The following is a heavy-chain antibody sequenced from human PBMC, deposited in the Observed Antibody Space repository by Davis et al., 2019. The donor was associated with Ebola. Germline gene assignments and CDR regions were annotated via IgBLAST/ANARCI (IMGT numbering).Heavy chain of an antibody. D-gene: IGHD2-15*01. Sequence: GGSLRLSCAASGFTFSTYAMSWVRQAPGKGLEWVSGISVGGAITYYADSVKGRFTISRDNSRNTLYLQMSSLSAEDTAVYYCAKDRFCSGDTCSGDFDYWGQGTLVTVSS. CDR2: ISVGGAIT. J-gene: IGHJ4*02. CDR3: AKDRFCSGDTCSGDFDY. CDR1: GFTFSTYA. V-gene: IGHV3-23*01.